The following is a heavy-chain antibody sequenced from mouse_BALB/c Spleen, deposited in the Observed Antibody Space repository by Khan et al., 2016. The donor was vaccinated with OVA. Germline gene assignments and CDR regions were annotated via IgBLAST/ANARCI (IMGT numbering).Heavy chain of an antibody. CDR2: ISYSGST. Sequence: VQLKQSGPGLVKPSQSLSLTCTVTGYSITSDCAWNWIRQFPGNKLEWMGYISYSGSTSYNPSLKSRISITRDTSKNQFFLQLNSVTTEDTATYYCARFQYGNFYAMDYWGQGTSVTVSS. V-gene: IGHV3-2*02. CDR3: ARFQYGNFYAMDY. J-gene: IGHJ4*01. CDR1: GYSITSDCA. D-gene: IGHD2-10*02.